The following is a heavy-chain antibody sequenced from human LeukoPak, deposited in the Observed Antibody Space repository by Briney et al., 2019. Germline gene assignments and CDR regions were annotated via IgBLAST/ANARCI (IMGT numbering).Heavy chain of an antibody. CDR3: ARRVGGSHDFDY. Sequence: SETLSLTCTVSGGSISSSSYYWGWIRQPPGKGLEWIGSIYYSGSTYYNPSLKSRVTISVDTSKNQFSLKLSSVTAADTAVYYCARRVGGSHDFDYWGQGTLVTVSS. CDR1: GGSISSSSYY. D-gene: IGHD3-16*01. V-gene: IGHV4-39*07. CDR2: IYYSGST. J-gene: IGHJ4*02.